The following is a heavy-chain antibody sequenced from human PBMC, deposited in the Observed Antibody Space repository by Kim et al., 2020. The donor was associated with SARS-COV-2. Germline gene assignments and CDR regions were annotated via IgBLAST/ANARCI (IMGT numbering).Heavy chain of an antibody. V-gene: IGHV1-3*01. Sequence: KYSQKFQGRVTITRDTSASTAYMELSSLRSEDTAVYYCARDNSNDIPFDPWGQGTLVTVSS. D-gene: IGHD3-9*01. J-gene: IGHJ5*02. CDR3: ARDNSNDIPFDP.